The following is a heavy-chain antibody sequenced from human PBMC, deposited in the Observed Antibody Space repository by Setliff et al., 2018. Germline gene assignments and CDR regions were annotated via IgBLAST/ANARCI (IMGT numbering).Heavy chain of an antibody. CDR3: GRGPVMIVATGYFDY. CDR2: IDHSGST. V-gene: IGHV4-38-2*01. CDR1: GYSISSGYY. J-gene: IGHJ4*02. Sequence: ASETLSLTCAVSGYSISSGYYWGWIRQPPGKGLEWIGSIDHSGSTHYNPSLKSRVTISVDTAKNQFSLKLRSVTAADTAVYYCGRGPVMIVATGYFDYWGQGTLVTVSS. D-gene: IGHD3-22*01.